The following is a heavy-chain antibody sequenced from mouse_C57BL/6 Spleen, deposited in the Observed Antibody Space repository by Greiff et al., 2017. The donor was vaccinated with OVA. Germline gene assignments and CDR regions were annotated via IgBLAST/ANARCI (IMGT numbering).Heavy chain of an antibody. CDR3: AGAGPPSY. D-gene: IGHD3-3*01. V-gene: IGHV3-6*01. CDR2: ISYDGSN. Sequence: EVKLVESGPGLVKPSQSLSLTCSVTGYSITSGYYWNWIRQFPGNKLEWMGYISYDGSNNYNPSLKNRISITRDTSKNQFFLKLNSVTTEDTATYYCAGAGPPSYWGQGTTLTVSS. J-gene: IGHJ2*01. CDR1: GYSITSGYY.